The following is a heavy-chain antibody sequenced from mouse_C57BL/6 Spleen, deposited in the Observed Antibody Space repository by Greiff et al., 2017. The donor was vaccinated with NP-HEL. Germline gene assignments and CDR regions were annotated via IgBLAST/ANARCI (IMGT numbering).Heavy chain of an antibody. CDR2: ISGGGGNT. D-gene: IGHD3-3*01. V-gene: IGHV5-9*01. CDR3: ARLGTRYFDY. J-gene: IGHJ2*01. CDR1: GFTFSSYT. Sequence: EVHLVESGGGLVKPGGSLKLSCAASGFTFSSYTMSWVRQTPEKRLEWVATISGGGGNTYYPDSVKGRFTISRDNAKNTLYLQMSSLRSEDTALYYCARLGTRYFDYWGQGTTLTVSS.